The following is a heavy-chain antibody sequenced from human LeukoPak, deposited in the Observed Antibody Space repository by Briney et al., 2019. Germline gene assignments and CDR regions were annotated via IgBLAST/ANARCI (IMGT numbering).Heavy chain of an antibody. J-gene: IGHJ4*02. CDR3: ARAVRDCSGGSCYSRGYYFDY. CDR1: GFTFSSYG. V-gene: IGHV3-23*01. D-gene: IGHD2-15*01. CDR2: ISGSGGST. Sequence: GGTLRLSCAASGFTFSSYGMSWVRQAPGKGLEWVSAISGSGGSTYYADSVKGRFTISRDNSKNTLYLQMNSLRAEDTAVYYCARAVRDCSGGSCYSRGYYFDYWGQGTLVTVSS.